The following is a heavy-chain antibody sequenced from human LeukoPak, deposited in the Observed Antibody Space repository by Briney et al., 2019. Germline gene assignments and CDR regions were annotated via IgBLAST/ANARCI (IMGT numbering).Heavy chain of an antibody. D-gene: IGHD2-2*01. CDR3: ASVDEPALDY. Sequence: GGSLRLSCAASGFTFSSYEMNWVRQAPGKGLEWVSYISSSGSTIYYADSVKGRFTISRDNAKNSLYLQMNSLRAEDTAVYYCASVDEPALDYWGQGTLVTVSS. V-gene: IGHV3-48*03. CDR1: GFTFSSYE. CDR2: ISSSGSTI. J-gene: IGHJ4*02.